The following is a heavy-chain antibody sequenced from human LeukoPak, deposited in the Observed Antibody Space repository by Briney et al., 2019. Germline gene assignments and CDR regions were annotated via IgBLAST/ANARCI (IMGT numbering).Heavy chain of an antibody. D-gene: IGHD2-2*02. J-gene: IGHJ4*02. CDR1: GFTFSGFE. Sequence: PGGSLRLSCAASGFTFSGFEMNWVRQAPGKGLEWVSYSSSSGSTIYYADSVKGRFTVSRDNAKNSLYLQMNSLRAEDTAAYYCARDPGHCSSTSCYKFFDYWGQGTLVTVSS. CDR2: SSSSGSTI. CDR3: ARDPGHCSSTSCYKFFDY. V-gene: IGHV3-48*03.